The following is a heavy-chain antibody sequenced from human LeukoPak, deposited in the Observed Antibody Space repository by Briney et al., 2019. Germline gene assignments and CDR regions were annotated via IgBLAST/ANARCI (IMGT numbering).Heavy chain of an antibody. CDR2: IKEDGSQI. Sequence: GGSLRLSCVASGFTFRDYWMTWVRQASGKGLEWVANIKEDGSQINHVDSVKGRFTISRDNAKNSLSLQMNSLRVEDTAVYYCAKHKIAWRTFDCWGQGTLVTVSS. V-gene: IGHV3-7*01. D-gene: IGHD1/OR15-1a*01. J-gene: IGHJ4*02. CDR1: GFTFRDYW. CDR3: AKHKIAWRTFDC.